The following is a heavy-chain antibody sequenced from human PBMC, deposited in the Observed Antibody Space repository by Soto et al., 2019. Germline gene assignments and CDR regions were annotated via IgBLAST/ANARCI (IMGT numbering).Heavy chain of an antibody. V-gene: IGHV1-3*01. J-gene: IGHJ5*02. CDR1: GYTFTSYA. Sequence: SVKVSCKASGYTFTSYAMHWVRQAPGQRLEWMGWINAGNGNTKYSQKFQGRVTITRDTSASTAYMELSSLRSEDTAVYYCARDFPYYYGSGSYYIWFDPWGQGTLVTGSS. D-gene: IGHD3-10*01. CDR3: ARDFPYYYGSGSYYIWFDP. CDR2: INAGNGNT.